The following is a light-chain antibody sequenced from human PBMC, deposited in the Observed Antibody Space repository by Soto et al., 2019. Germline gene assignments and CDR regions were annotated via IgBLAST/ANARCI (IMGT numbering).Light chain of an antibody. V-gene: IGLV2-11*01. CDR2: DVS. Sequence: QSALTQPGSVSGSPGQSVTISCTGTSSDVGGYNYVSWYQQHPGRAPKLIISDVSKRPSGVPDRFSGSKSGNTASLTISGLQAEDEADYYCCSYAGSNILIFGGGTKVTVL. CDR3: CSYAGSNILI. CDR1: SSDVGGYNY. J-gene: IGLJ2*01.